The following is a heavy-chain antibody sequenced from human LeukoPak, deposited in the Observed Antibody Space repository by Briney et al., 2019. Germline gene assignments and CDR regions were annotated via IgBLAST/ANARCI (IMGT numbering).Heavy chain of an antibody. J-gene: IGHJ5*02. V-gene: IGHV4-59*01. CDR2: ISYSGST. CDR1: GGFISCCY. D-gene: IGHD1-1*01. CDR3: SREGNGGTNLNWFNP. Sequence: SETLSLTCTFSGGFISCCYWSWLRQPPGKGLEWIGYISYSGSTNFNPSLKSRVTISVDTSKNQFPLQLSSVTAAETAVYYRSREGNGGTNLNWFNPWGQGTLVTVSS.